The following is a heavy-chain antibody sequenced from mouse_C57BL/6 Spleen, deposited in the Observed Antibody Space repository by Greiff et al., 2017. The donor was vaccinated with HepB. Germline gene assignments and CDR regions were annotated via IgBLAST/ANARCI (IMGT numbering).Heavy chain of an antibody. D-gene: IGHD2-1*01. CDR2: IYPGDGDT. CDR1: GYAFSSYW. Sequence: VQLQQSGAELVKPGASVKISCKASGYAFSSYWMNWVKQRPGKGLEWIGQIYPGDGDTNYNGKFKGKATLTADKSSSTAYMQLSSLTSEDSAVYFCARGGNPYYSAMDYWGQGTSVTVSS. V-gene: IGHV1-80*01. J-gene: IGHJ4*01. CDR3: ARGGNPYYSAMDY.